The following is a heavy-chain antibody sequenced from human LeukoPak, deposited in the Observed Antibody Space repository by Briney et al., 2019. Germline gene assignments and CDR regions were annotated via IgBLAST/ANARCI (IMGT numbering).Heavy chain of an antibody. CDR2: INHSGST. CDR1: GGSFSGYY. J-gene: IGHJ4*02. V-gene: IGHV4-34*01. CDR3: ARGPNSSTDY. D-gene: IGHD2-2*01. Sequence: PSETLSLTRAVYGGSFSGYYWSWIRQPPGKGLEWIGEINHSGSTNYKPSLKSRVTISVDKSKKQFSLKLSSVTAADTAVYYCARGPNSSTDYWGQGTLVTVSS.